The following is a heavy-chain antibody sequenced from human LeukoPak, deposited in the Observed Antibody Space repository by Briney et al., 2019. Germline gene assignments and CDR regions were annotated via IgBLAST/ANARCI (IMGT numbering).Heavy chain of an antibody. CDR2: INHSGST. J-gene: IGHJ4*02. V-gene: IGHV4-34*01. CDR3: ARDKSGYYGSGSYQFDY. Sequence: SETLSLTCAVYGGYFSGYYWSWIRQPPGKGLEWIGEINHSGSTNYNPSLKSRVTISVDTSKNQFSLKLSSVTAADTAAYYCARDKSGYYGSGSYQFDYWGQGTLVTVSS. CDR1: GGYFSGYY. D-gene: IGHD3-10*01.